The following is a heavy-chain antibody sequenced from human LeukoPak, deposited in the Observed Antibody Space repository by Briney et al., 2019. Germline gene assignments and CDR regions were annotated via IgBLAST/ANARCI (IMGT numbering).Heavy chain of an antibody. CDR3: AREGSYDFWSGSGLDP. CDR2: IIPILGIA. J-gene: IGHJ5*02. D-gene: IGHD3-3*01. CDR1: GGTFSSYT. Sequence: SVKVSCKASGGTFSSYTISWVRQAPGQGLEWMGRIIPILGIANYAQKFQGRVTITADKSTSTAYMELSSLRSEDTAVYYCAREGSYDFWSGSGLDPWGQGTLVTVSS. V-gene: IGHV1-69*04.